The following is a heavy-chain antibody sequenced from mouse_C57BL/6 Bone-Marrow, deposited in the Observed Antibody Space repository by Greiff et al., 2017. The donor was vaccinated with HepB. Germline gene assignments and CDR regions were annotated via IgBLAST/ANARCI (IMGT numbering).Heavy chain of an antibody. D-gene: IGHD1-1*01. CDR2: ISNLAYSI. CDR1: GFTFSDYG. J-gene: IGHJ3*01. Sequence: DVQLVESGGGLVQPGGSLKLSCAASGFTFSDYGMAWVRQAPRKGPEWVAFISNLAYSIYYADTVTGRFTISRENAKNTLYLEMSSLRSEDTAMYYCARVGSYYGSSAWFSYWGQGTLVTVSA. V-gene: IGHV5-15*01. CDR3: ARVGSYYGSSAWFSY.